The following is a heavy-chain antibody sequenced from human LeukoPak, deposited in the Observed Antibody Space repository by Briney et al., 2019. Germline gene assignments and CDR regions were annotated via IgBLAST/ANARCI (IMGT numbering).Heavy chain of an antibody. D-gene: IGHD3-22*01. J-gene: IGHJ5*02. CDR1: GFTFSSYW. V-gene: IGHV3-7*01. CDR2: IKQDGSEK. CDR3: APPYYYDSSGYYETS. Sequence: GGSLRLSCAASGFTFSSYWMSWVRQAPGKGLEWVANIKQDGSEKYYVDSVKGRFTISRDNAKNSLYLQMNSLRAEVTAVYYCAPPYYYDSSGYYETSWGQGTLVTVSS.